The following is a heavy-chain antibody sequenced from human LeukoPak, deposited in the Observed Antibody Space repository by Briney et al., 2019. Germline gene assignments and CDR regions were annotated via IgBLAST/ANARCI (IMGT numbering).Heavy chain of an antibody. D-gene: IGHD2-8*01. V-gene: IGHV1-2*06. Sequence: ASVKVSCKASGYTFTGYYMHWVRQAPGQGLEWMGRINPNSGGTNYAQKFQGRVTMTRDTSISTAYMELSRLRSGDTAVYYCARDRRDIVLMPFDYWGQGTLVTVSS. CDR2: INPNSGGT. J-gene: IGHJ4*02. CDR1: GYTFTGYY. CDR3: ARDRRDIVLMPFDY.